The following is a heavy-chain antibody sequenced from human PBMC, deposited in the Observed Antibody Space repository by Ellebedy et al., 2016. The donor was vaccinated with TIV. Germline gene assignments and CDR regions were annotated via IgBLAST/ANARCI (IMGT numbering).Heavy chain of an antibody. V-gene: IGHV1-8*02. D-gene: IGHD3-10*01. CDR3: ARAVGSITMVRGVILYYFDY. CDR1: GYTFTGYY. J-gene: IGHJ4*02. Sequence: AASVKVSCKASGYTFTGYYMHWVRQAPGQGLEWMGWINPNSGNTGYAQKFQGRVTMTRNTSISTAYMELSSLRSEDTAVYYCARAVGSITMVRGVILYYFDYWGQGTLVTVSS. CDR2: INPNSGNT.